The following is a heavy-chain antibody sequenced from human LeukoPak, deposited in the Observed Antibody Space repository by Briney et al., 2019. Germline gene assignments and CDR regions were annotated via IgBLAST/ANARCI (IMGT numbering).Heavy chain of an antibody. J-gene: IGHJ4*02. CDR1: GVSISSYY. V-gene: IGHV4-59*01. CDR3: ARFAYCGGHCWYYFDY. D-gene: IGHD2-21*02. CDR2: IYSSGST. Sequence: SETLSLTCTVSGVSISSYYWGWIRQPPGKGLEWIGYIYSSGSTNYNPSLKSRITISVDTSKNQFSLKLSSVTAADTAVYYCARFAYCGGHCWYYFDYWGQGSLVTVSS.